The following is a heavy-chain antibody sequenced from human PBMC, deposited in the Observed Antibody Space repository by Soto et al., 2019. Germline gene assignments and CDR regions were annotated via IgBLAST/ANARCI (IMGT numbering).Heavy chain of an antibody. Sequence: GGSLRLSCSVSRFTFSNAWMSWVRQAPGKGLEWVGRIKSKTDGGTTDYAAPVKGRFTISRDDSKNTLSLQMNSLKSEDTAVYYCTTEISGDYVYYYYYGMDVWGQGTTVTVSS. CDR3: TTEISGDYVYYYYYGMDV. J-gene: IGHJ6*02. CDR1: RFTFSNAW. CDR2: IKSKTDGGTT. V-gene: IGHV3-15*01. D-gene: IGHD4-17*01.